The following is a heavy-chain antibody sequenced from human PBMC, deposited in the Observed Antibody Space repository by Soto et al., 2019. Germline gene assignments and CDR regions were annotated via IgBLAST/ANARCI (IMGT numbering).Heavy chain of an antibody. CDR3: ARHDSRSGYGSWFDP. CDR2: IYYSGST. D-gene: IGHD5-12*01. Sequence: QVQLQESGPGLVKPSETLSLTCTVSGGSISSYYWSWIRQPPGKGLEWIGYIYYSGSTNYNPSLKSRVTISVDTSKNQFSLKLSSVTAADTAVYYCARHDSRSGYGSWFDPWGQGTLVTVSS. V-gene: IGHV4-59*08. CDR1: GGSISSYY. J-gene: IGHJ5*02.